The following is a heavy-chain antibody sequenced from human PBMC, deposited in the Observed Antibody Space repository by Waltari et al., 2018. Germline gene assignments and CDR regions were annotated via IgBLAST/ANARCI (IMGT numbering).Heavy chain of an antibody. CDR1: GFTFSSYW. V-gene: IGHV3-74*01. J-gene: IGHJ4*02. CDR3: ARASDGVLDYFDY. CDR2: INSDGSST. Sequence: EVQLVESGGGLVQPGGSLRLSCAASGFTFSSYWMHWVRQAPGKGLVWGPRINSDGSSTSYADSVKGRFTISRDNAKNTLYLQMNSLRAEDTAVYYCARASDGVLDYFDYWGQGTLVTVSS. D-gene: IGHD2-8*01.